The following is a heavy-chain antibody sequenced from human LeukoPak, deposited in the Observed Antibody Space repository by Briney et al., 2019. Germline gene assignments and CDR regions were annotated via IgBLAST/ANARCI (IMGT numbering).Heavy chain of an antibody. D-gene: IGHD3-22*01. CDR3: ATGHYDSSGYYYPFDY. J-gene: IGHJ4*02. V-gene: IGHV1-24*01. Sequence: ASVKVSCKVSGYTLTELSMHWVRQAPGKGLEWMGGFDPEVGETIYAQKFQGRVTMTEDTSTDTAYMELSSLRSEDTAVYYCATGHYDSSGYYYPFDYWGQGTLVTVSS. CDR2: FDPEVGET. CDR1: GYTLTELS.